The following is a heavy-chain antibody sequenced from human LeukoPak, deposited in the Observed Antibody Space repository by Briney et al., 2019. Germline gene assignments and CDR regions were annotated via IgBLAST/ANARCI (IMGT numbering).Heavy chain of an antibody. CDR3: ARLASSWFDP. CDR1: GYSISSGYY. J-gene: IGHJ5*02. V-gene: IGHV4-38-2*01. CDR2: IYYSGST. Sequence: SETLSLTCAVSGYSISSGYYWGWIRQPPGKGLEWIGSIYYSGSTYYNPSLKSRVTISVDTSKNQFSLKLSSVTAADTAVYYCARLASSWFDPWGQGTLVTVSS.